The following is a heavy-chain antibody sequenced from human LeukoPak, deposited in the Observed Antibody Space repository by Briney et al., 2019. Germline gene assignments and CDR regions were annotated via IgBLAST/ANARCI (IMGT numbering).Heavy chain of an antibody. CDR2: ISDSGDGT. D-gene: IGHD3-3*01. CDR1: GFTFRSYA. CDR3: VREVSAWPKNWFDP. J-gene: IGHJ5*02. V-gene: IGHV3-23*01. Sequence: GGSLRLSCAGSGFTFRSYAMSWVGQSPVKGLEWVSAISDSGDGTYYADSVKARFTISRDNSKNTVYLEMSSLRAEDTAVYYCVREVSAWPKNWFDPWGQGTLVTGSS.